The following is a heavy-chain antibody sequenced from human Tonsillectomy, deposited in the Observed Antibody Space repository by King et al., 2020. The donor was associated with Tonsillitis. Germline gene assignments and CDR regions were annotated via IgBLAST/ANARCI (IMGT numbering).Heavy chain of an antibody. J-gene: IGHJ6*02. D-gene: IGHD1-26*01. V-gene: IGHV5-10-1*03. CDR1: GYSFTSYW. CDR2: IDPSDSYT. Sequence: VQLVESGAEVKKPGESLRISCKGSGYSFTSYWISWVRQMPGKGLEWMGRIDPSDSYTNYSPSFQGHVTISADKSISIAYLQWSSLKASDTAMYYCARQGIVGATTYYYGMDVWGQGTTVTVSS. CDR3: ARQGIVGATTYYYGMDV.